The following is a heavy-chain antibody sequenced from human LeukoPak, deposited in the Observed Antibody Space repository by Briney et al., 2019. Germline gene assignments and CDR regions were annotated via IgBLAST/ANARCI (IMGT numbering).Heavy chain of an antibody. V-gene: IGHV4-59*08. CDR3: ARTYRSFDILEMVYATHDAFDI. J-gene: IGHJ3*02. D-gene: IGHD2-8*01. CDR2: IYYSGST. CDR1: GGSISSYY. Sequence: SETLSLTCTVSGGSISSYYWSWVRQPPGKGLEWIAYIYYSGSTNYNPSLKSRVTISVDTSKNQFSLKLSSVTAADTAVYYCARTYRSFDILEMVYATHDAFDIWGQGTMVTVSS.